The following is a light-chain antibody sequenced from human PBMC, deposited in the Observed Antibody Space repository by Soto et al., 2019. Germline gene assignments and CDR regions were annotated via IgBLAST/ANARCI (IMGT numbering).Light chain of an antibody. J-gene: IGLJ1*01. Sequence: QSVLTQPASASGSPGQSITISCTGTSSDVGGYNYVSWHQQHPGKAPKLMIYDVSNRPSGVSNRFSGSKSGNTASLTISGLQAEDEADYYCSSYTSSSTYVFGTGTKVTVL. CDR3: SSYTSSSTYV. CDR1: SSDVGGYNY. CDR2: DVS. V-gene: IGLV2-14*01.